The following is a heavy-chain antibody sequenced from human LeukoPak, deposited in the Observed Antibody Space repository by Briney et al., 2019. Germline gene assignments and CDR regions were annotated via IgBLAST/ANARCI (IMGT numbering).Heavy chain of an antibody. CDR1: GYSFTSYW. V-gene: IGHV5-51*01. D-gene: IGHD4-11*01. Sequence: GESLKISCKGSGYSFTSYWIGWVRQMPGKGLEWMGIIYPCDSDTRYSPSFQGQVTISANKSISTAYLQWSSLKPPDTAMYYCARQPARYSNYGGYMDVWGKGTTVTVSS. CDR3: ARQPARYSNYGGYMDV. CDR2: IYPCDSDT. J-gene: IGHJ6*03.